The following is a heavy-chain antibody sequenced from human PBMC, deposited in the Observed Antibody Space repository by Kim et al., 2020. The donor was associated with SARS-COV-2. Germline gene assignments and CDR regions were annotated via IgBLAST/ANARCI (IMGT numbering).Heavy chain of an antibody. Sequence: GGSLRLSCAASGFTFSSYGMHWVRQAPGKGLEWVAVIWYDGSNKYYADSVKGRFTISRDNFKITLYLQMNSLRDEDTAVYYCAKDRPEGGSYFPDYWGQGNLVTGSS. J-gene: IGHJ4*02. CDR3: AKDRPEGGSYFPDY. CDR2: IWYDGSNK. D-gene: IGHD1-26*01. V-gene: IGHV3-33*06. CDR1: GFTFSSYG.